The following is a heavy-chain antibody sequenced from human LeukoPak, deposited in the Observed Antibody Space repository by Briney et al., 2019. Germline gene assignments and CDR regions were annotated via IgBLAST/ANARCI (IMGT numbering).Heavy chain of an antibody. J-gene: IGHJ6*02. CDR1: GFTFDDYA. Sequence: GGSLGLSCAASGFTFDDYAMHWVRQAPGKGLEWVSGINWNSGSIGYADSVKGRFTISRDNAKNSLHLQMNSLRAEDPALYYCAKEDRGYSYGYVYYYYSMDVWGQGTSVTVSS. CDR2: INWNSGSI. D-gene: IGHD5-18*01. V-gene: IGHV3-9*01. CDR3: AKEDRGYSYGYVYYYYSMDV.